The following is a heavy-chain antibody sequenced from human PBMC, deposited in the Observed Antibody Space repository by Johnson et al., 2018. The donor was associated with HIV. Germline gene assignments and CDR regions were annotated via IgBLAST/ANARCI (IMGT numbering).Heavy chain of an antibody. CDR2: ISWNSGRI. D-gene: IGHD2-2*01. J-gene: IGHJ3*02. Sequence: VQLVESGGGLVQPGGSLRLSCAASGFTFSRYWMDWVRQAPGKGLVWVSGISWNSGRIGYAASVKVRFTISRDSAKNCLYLQMNSLRADDTALYYCAKGGYSSSWYLWDTFNMWGQGTMVTVSS. CDR1: GFTFSRYW. V-gene: IGHV3-74*01. CDR3: AKGGYSSSWYLWDTFNM.